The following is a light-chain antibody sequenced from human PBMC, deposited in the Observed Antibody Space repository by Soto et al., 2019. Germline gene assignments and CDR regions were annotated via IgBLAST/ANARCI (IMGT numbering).Light chain of an antibody. CDR2: GAY. CDR1: QGVSSSY. J-gene: IGKJ1*01. CDR3: QQYGSSLTWT. V-gene: IGKV3-20*01. Sequence: ELVLTQSPATLCWCPGERATLSCRAGQGVSSSYLAWYQQKPGQAPRLLIYGAYSRATGIPDTFSGSGSATDFTLTISRLETEDLAVYYCQQYGSSLTWTFGQGNKGDIK.